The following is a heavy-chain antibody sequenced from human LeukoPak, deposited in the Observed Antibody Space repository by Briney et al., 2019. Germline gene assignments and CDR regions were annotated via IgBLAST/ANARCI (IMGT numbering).Heavy chain of an antibody. CDR2: IYTSGST. Sequence: SETLSLTCTVSGGSISSYYWSWIRQPPGKGLEWIGYIYTSGSTNYNPSLKSRVTISVDTSKNQFSLKLSSVTAADTAVYYCARQYSSSWYGNWFDPWGQGTLVTVSS. V-gene: IGHV4-4*09. CDR1: GGSISSYY. D-gene: IGHD6-13*01. J-gene: IGHJ5*02. CDR3: ARQYSSSWYGNWFDP.